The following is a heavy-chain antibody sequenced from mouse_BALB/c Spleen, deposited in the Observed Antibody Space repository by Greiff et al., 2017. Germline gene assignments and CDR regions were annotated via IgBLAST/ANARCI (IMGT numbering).Heavy chain of an antibody. CDR1: GFTFSSYT. CDR3: ARSYRYAFDY. J-gene: IGHJ2*01. V-gene: IGHV5-12-2*01. D-gene: IGHD2-14*01. Sequence: EVKLVESGGGLVQPGGSLKLSCAASGFTFSSYTMSWVRQTPEKRLEWVAYISNGGGSTYYPDTVKGRFTISRDNAKNTLYLQMSSLKSEDTAMYYCARSYRYAFDYWGQGTTLTVSS. CDR2: ISNGGGST.